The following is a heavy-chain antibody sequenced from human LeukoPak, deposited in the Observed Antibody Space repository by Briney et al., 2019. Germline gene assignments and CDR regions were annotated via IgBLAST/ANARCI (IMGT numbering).Heavy chain of an antibody. D-gene: IGHD3-22*01. CDR3: ARDYLFSSGYYGY. V-gene: IGHV3-21*01. CDR1: GFTFSSYS. Sequence: GGSLGISCAASGFTFSSYSMNWVRQAPGNGLEWVSSISSSSSYIYYADSVKGRFTISRDNAKNSLYLQMNSLRAEDTAVYYCARDYLFSSGYYGYWGQGTLVTVSS. J-gene: IGHJ4*02. CDR2: ISSSSSYI.